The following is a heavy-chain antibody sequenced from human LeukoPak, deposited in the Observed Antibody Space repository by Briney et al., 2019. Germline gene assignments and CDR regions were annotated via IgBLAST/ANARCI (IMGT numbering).Heavy chain of an antibody. CDR2: ISAYNGNT. J-gene: IGHJ4*02. CDR3: ARVYRYNWNYRADY. V-gene: IGHV1-18*01. D-gene: IGHD1-7*01. Sequence: ASVKVSCKASGYTFTSYGIRWVRQAPGQGLEWMGWISAYNGNTNYAQKLQGRVTMTTDTSTSTAYMELRSLRSDDTAVYYCARVYRYNWNYRADYWGQGTLVTVSS. CDR1: GYTFTSYG.